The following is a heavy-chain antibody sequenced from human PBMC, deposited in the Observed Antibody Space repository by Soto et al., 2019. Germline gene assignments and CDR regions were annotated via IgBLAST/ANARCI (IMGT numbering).Heavy chain of an antibody. CDR1: GFTFSNAW. V-gene: IGHV3-15*07. D-gene: IGHD6-13*01. CDR3: TTDGRRIAAAGTILNYYGMDV. CDR2: IKSKTDGGTT. Sequence: EVQLVESGGGLVKPGGSLRLSCAASGFTFSNAWMNWVRQAPGKWLEWVGRIKSKTDGGTTDYAAPVKVRFTISRDESKNTLYLQMNSLKPEDTAVYYCTTDGRRIAAAGTILNYYGMDVWGQGTTVTVSS. J-gene: IGHJ6*02.